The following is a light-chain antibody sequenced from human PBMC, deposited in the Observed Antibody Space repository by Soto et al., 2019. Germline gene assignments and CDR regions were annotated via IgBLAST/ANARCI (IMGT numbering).Light chain of an antibody. Sequence: EIVMTQSRATLSVSPGERVTLSCRASQSVRSNLAWYQQKPGQVPRVLIYGASTRAIGIPDRFSGSGSGTEFTLSISSLQSEDFAVYYCQHYNNLWGFGGGTKVEIK. CDR2: GAS. CDR3: QHYNNLWG. J-gene: IGKJ4*01. CDR1: QSVRSN. V-gene: IGKV3-15*01.